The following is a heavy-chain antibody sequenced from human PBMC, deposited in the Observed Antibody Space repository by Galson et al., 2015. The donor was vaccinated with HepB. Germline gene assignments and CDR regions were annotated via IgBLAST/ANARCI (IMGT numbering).Heavy chain of an antibody. J-gene: IGHJ6*03. D-gene: IGHD3-3*01. Sequence: SLRLSCAASGFTFSSYSMNWVRQAPGKGLEWVSYISSSSSTIYYADSVKGRFTISRDNAKNSLYLQMNSLRDEDTAVYYCARDWAYDFWSGYYKADSYYMDAWGKGTTVTVSS. CDR1: GFTFSSYS. V-gene: IGHV3-48*02. CDR3: ARDWAYDFWSGYYKADSYYMDA. CDR2: ISSSSSTI.